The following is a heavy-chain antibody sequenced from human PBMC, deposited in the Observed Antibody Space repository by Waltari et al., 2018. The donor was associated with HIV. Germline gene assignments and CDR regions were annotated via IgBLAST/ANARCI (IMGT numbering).Heavy chain of an antibody. D-gene: IGHD3-16*01. CDR1: GVSFSSHA. J-gene: IGHJ6*02. CDR2: ITVDGQKS. V-gene: IGHV3-30*09. CDR3: VRRGRLGLDL. Sequence: LVESGGRVVQPGTSLRPSCLTSGVSFSSHAMHWVRQSAVKGLGWVEIITVDGQKSVVDDSLKGRFVISRDNSKESLYLDMKSLRAEDSAIYYCVRRGRLGLDLWGQGTPVIVS.